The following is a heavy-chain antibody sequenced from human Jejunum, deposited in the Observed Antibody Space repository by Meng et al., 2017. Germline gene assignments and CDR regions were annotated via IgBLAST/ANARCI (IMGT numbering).Heavy chain of an antibody. CDR3: ARVRLIDDSGSFYRDLEY. D-gene: IGHD3-10*01. Sequence: GESLKISCAASGFIFSTYAMDWVRQAPGKGLEWVALISYDGSKKYYADSVKDRFTISRDNSKNTLYLQMNSLRAEDMAVYYCARVRLIDDSGSFYRDLEYWGQGTLVTVSS. CDR2: ISYDGSKK. V-gene: IGHV3-30*01. J-gene: IGHJ4*02. CDR1: GFIFSTYA.